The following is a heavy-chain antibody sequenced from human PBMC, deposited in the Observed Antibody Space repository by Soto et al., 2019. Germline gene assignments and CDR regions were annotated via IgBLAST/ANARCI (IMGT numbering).Heavy chain of an antibody. V-gene: IGHV1-18*01. Sequence: QVQLVQSGAEVKKPGASVKVSCKASGYIFTSHGISWVRQAPGQGLEWMGRISTYNGNTKYAQKLQGRVTMTTDTSASIAYMELRSLRSADTAVYYCARANGQWLLSHWGQGTLVTVSS. CDR2: ISTYNGNT. CDR3: ARANGQWLLSH. J-gene: IGHJ1*01. D-gene: IGHD6-19*01. CDR1: GYIFTSHG.